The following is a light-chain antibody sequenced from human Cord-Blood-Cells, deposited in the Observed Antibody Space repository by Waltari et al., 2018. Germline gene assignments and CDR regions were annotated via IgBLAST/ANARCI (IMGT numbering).Light chain of an antibody. V-gene: IGKV3-20*01. Sequence: ETELTQSPGTLSLSPGERDSLSCRASQSVSSSYLAWYQQKPGQAPRLLIYGASSRATGIPDRFSGSGSGTDFTLTISRLEPEDFAVYYCQQYGSSLWTFGQGTKVEIK. J-gene: IGKJ1*01. CDR1: QSVSSSY. CDR3: QQYGSSLWT. CDR2: GAS.